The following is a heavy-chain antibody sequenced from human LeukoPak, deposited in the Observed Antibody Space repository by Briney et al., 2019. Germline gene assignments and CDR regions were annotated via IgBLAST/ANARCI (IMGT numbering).Heavy chain of an antibody. Sequence: PGGSLRLSCAASGFTFSSYWMHWVRQAPGKGLVWVSRINSDGSSTSYADSVKGRFTISRDNAKNTLYLQMNSLRAEDTAVYYCARIEDYDILTGYYESFDIWGQGTMVTVSS. J-gene: IGHJ3*02. V-gene: IGHV3-74*01. D-gene: IGHD3-9*01. CDR1: GFTFSSYW. CDR3: ARIEDYDILTGYYESFDI. CDR2: INSDGSST.